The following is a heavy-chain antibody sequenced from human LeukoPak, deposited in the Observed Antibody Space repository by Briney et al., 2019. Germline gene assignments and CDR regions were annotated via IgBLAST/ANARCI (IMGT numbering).Heavy chain of an antibody. Sequence: GGSLRLSCAASGFTFSSYAMSWVRQAPGKGLERVSGISGSGGSTYYADSVKGRFTISRDNSKNTLYVQMNSLRAEDTAVYYCAKVRYGGWYYFDYWGQGTLVTVSS. D-gene: IGHD4-23*01. CDR1: GFTFSSYA. J-gene: IGHJ4*02. CDR2: ISGSGGST. CDR3: AKVRYGGWYYFDY. V-gene: IGHV3-23*01.